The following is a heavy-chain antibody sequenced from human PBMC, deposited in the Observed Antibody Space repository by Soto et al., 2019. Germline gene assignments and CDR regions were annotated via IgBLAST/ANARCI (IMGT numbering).Heavy chain of an antibody. CDR3: ASMVRGVSAYYYYYMDV. Sequence: SVKVSFKASGGTFSTYTISWVGQAPGQRLEWMGRIIPILGIANYAQKFQGGVTITADKSTSTAYMELSSLRSEDTAVYYCASMVRGVSAYYYYYMDVWGKGTTVTVSS. V-gene: IGHV1-69*02. CDR2: IIPILGIA. CDR1: GGTFSTYT. D-gene: IGHD3-10*01. J-gene: IGHJ6*03.